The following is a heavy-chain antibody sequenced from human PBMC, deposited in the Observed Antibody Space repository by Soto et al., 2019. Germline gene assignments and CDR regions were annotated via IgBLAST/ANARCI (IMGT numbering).Heavy chain of an antibody. V-gene: IGHV3-30*18. CDR2: ISYDGSNK. CDR3: AKDTGGYSYGYFLTYYYYGMDV. J-gene: IGHJ6*02. Sequence: AXRLSFGACVVTFGSYGVHWVRQAPVKVLEWVAVISYDGSNKYYADSVKGRFTISRDNSKNTLYLQMNSLRAEDTAVYYCAKDTGGYSYGYFLTYYYYGMDVWGQGTTVTV. D-gene: IGHD5-18*01. CDR1: VVTFGSYG.